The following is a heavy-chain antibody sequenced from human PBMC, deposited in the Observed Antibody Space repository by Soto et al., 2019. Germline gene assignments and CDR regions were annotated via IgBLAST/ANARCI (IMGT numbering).Heavy chain of an antibody. CDR3: ARHRDTAMGTLFDY. Sequence: SETLSLTCTVSGGSISSSSYYWGWIRQPPGKGLEWIGGIYYSGSTYYNPSLKSRVTISVDTSKNQFSLKLSSVTAADTAVYYCARHRDTAMGTLFDYWGQGTLVTVSS. CDR2: IYYSGST. D-gene: IGHD5-18*01. CDR1: GGSISSSSYY. V-gene: IGHV4-39*01. J-gene: IGHJ4*02.